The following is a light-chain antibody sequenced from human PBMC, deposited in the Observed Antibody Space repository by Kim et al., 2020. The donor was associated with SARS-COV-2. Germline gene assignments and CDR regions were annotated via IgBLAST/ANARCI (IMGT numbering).Light chain of an antibody. V-gene: IGKV3-11*01. CDR1: QRVGSS. J-gene: IGKJ1*01. CDR2: DTF. Sequence: LSPGERATLSCRASQRVGSSFAWYQQKPGQAPRLLIYDTFSRATAIPARFSASGSGTDFTLTISSLEPEDFAVYYCQQRGNWPLTFGQGTRVEIK. CDR3: QQRGNWPLT.